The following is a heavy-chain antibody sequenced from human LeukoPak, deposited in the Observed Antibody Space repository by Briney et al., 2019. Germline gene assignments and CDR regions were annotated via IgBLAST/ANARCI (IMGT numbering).Heavy chain of an antibody. J-gene: IGHJ4*02. CDR2: ISSSGSTI. V-gene: IGHV3-48*03. Sequence: GGSLRLSCAASGFTFSSYEMNWVRQAPGKGLEWVSYISSSGSTIYYADSVKGRFTISRDNAKNSLYLQMNSLRAEDTAVYYCARDGSGNYSFSDYWGQGTLVTVSS. D-gene: IGHD3-10*01. CDR1: GFTFSSYE. CDR3: ARDGSGNYSFSDY.